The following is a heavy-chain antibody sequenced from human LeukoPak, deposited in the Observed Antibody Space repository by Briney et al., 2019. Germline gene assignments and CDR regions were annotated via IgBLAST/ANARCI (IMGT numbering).Heavy chain of an antibody. CDR1: GGSFSGYY. CDR2: INHSGST. J-gene: IGHJ3*02. CDR3: ARVYYGSGSYYNVFPDAFDI. V-gene: IGHV4-34*01. D-gene: IGHD3-10*01. Sequence: TTSETLSLTCAVYGGSFSGYYWSWIRQPPGKGLEWIGEINHSGSTNYNPSLKSRVTISVDTSKNQFSLKLSSVTAADTAVYYCARVYYGSGSYYNVFPDAFDIWGQGTMVTVSS.